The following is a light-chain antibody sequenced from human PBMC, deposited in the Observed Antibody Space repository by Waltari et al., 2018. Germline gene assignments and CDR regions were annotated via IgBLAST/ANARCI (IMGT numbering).Light chain of an antibody. CDR2: KNN. Sequence: QSVLTQPPSASGTPGQRVTISCSGSSSNIGSNYVYWYQQLPGTAPKLLIHKNNQRPSGVPDRFSGSKSGTSASLAISGLRSEDEADYYCAAWDDNLSGNYVFGTGTKVTVL. CDR3: AAWDDNLSGNYV. CDR1: SSNIGSNY. V-gene: IGLV1-47*01. J-gene: IGLJ1*01.